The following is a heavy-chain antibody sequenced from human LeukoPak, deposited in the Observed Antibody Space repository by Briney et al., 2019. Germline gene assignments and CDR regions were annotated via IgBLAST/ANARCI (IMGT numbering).Heavy chain of an antibody. Sequence: GASVKVSCKASGYTFTGYYIHWVRQAPGQGLEWMGWINPNSGGTNYAQKFQGRVTMTRDTSISTAYMGLSRLRSDDTAVYYCAAGYCSGGSCYVGDWFDPWGQGTLVTVSS. D-gene: IGHD2-15*01. CDR3: AAGYCSGGSCYVGDWFDP. V-gene: IGHV1-2*02. CDR1: GYTFTGYY. CDR2: INPNSGGT. J-gene: IGHJ5*02.